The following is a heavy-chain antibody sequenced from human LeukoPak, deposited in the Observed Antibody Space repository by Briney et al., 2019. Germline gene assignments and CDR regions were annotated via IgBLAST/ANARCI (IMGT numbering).Heavy chain of an antibody. J-gene: IGHJ6*02. CDR3: ASAQTYYDFWSGSPRDGVDV. V-gene: IGHV3-21*01. Sequence: PGGSLRLSCAASGFTFSSYSMNWVRQAPGKGLEWVSSISSSSSYIYYADSVKGRFTISRDNAKNSLYLQMNSLRAEDTAVYYCASAQTYYDFWSGSPRDGVDVWGQGTTVTVSS. CDR1: GFTFSSYS. CDR2: ISSSSSYI. D-gene: IGHD3-3*01.